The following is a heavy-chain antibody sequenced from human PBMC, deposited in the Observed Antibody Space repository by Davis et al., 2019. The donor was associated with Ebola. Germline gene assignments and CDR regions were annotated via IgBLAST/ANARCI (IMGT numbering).Heavy chain of an antibody. CDR3: ARGVAVGGFYFEY. CDR2: IYRDGSEK. CDR1: GFTFSSFA. Sequence: GESLKISCEVSGFTFSSFAMSWVRQAPGKGLEWVANIYRDGSEKYYVDSVKGRFTISRDNTKNSLYLQMNSLRAEDTAVYFCARGVAVGGFYFEYWGQGTLVTVSS. J-gene: IGHJ4*02. V-gene: IGHV3-7*03. D-gene: IGHD6-19*01.